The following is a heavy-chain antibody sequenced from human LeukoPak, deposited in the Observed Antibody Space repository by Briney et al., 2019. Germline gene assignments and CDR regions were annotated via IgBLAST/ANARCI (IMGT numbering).Heavy chain of an antibody. V-gene: IGHV3-21*01. CDR1: GFTFSSYT. D-gene: IGHD1-26*01. CDR3: ARGGATRGRFEN. Sequence: AGGSLRLSCAASGFTFSSYTMNWVRQAPGKGLEWVSSISGSSRHKYYADSVKGRFTISRDNAKNSLYLQMNSLRAEDTAVYYCARGGATRGRFENWGQGTLVTVSS. J-gene: IGHJ4*02. CDR2: ISGSSRHK.